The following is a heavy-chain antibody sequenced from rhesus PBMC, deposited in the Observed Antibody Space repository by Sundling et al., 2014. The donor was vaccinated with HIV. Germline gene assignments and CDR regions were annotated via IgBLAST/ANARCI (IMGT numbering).Heavy chain of an antibody. CDR1: GFTFSSYG. CDR3: AKDPWGSGWSDFDY. J-gene: IGHJ4*01. CDR2: ITSGGGST. V-gene: IGHV3S42*01. Sequence: EVQLVESGGGLVQPGGSLRLSCAASGFTFSSYGMYWVRQAPGKGLEWISTITSGGGSTYYADSVKGRFTISRDNSKNTLSLQMNSLRAEDTAVYYCAKDPWGSGWSDFDYWGQGVLVTVSS. D-gene: IGHD6-31*01.